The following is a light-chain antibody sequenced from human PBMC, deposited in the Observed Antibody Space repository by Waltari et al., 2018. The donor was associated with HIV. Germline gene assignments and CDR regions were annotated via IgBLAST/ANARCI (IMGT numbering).Light chain of an antibody. J-gene: IGLJ2*01. CDR1: TTESRFKHH. V-gene: IGLV2-14*01. Sequence: QSAWSQPASVSGFPGQSSNISCTGSTTESRFKHHVSWYHHYAGNIPRLIIFDVNNRPSWISVRFSGSRSCHSAFLSFSGLQSGDEAHYYCASNRLDYTLIVGGGTKLTVL. CDR3: ASNRLDYTLI. CDR2: DVN.